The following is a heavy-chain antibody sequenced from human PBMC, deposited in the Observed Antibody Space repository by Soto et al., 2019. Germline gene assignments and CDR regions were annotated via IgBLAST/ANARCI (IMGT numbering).Heavy chain of an antibody. J-gene: IGHJ5*02. CDR2: ISGSGGST. Sequence: GGSLRLSCAASGFTFSSYAMSWVRQAPGKGLEWVSAISGSGGSTYYADSVKGRFTISRDNSKNTLYLQMNSLRAEDTAVYYCAKDLSTRIAAAGTGPNWFDPWGQGTLVTVSS. CDR3: AKDLSTRIAAAGTGPNWFDP. CDR1: GFTFSSYA. D-gene: IGHD6-13*01. V-gene: IGHV3-23*01.